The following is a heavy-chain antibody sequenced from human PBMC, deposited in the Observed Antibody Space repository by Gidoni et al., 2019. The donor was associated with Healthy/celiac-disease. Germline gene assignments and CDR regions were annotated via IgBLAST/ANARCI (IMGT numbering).Heavy chain of an antibody. CDR2: ISGSGGST. CDR3: AKDRGRRHYYGSGSYYDY. Sequence: EVQLLESGGGLVQPGGSLRLSCAASGFTFSSYAMSWVRQAPGKGLEWVSAISGSGGSTYYADSVKGRFTISRDNSKNTLYLQMNSLRAEDTAVYYCAKDRGRRHYYGSGSYYDYWGQGTLVTVSS. V-gene: IGHV3-23*01. D-gene: IGHD3-10*01. J-gene: IGHJ4*02. CDR1: GFTFSSYA.